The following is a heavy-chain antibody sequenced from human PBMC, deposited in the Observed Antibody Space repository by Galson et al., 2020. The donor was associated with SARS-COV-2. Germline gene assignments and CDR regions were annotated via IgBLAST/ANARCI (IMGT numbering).Heavy chain of an antibody. CDR1: GFTFSSFA. CDR3: ARDLGRSTVRFYGMDV. V-gene: IGHV3-30*04. Sequence: GESLKISCAASGFTFSSFAIHWVRQAPGTGLEWVAAISPDGRDEYYADSVRGRWTISRDNSRNTVYLQMSSVTTEDTAVFYCARDLGRSTVRFYGMDVWGQGTTVTVAS. D-gene: IGHD7-27*01. CDR2: ISPDGRDE. J-gene: IGHJ6*02.